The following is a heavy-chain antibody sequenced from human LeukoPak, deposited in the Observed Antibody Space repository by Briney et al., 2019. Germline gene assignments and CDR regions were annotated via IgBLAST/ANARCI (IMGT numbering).Heavy chain of an antibody. J-gene: IGHJ4*02. CDR2: IYYSGSS. D-gene: IGHD6-19*01. CDR3: ARGRLARSPYFDY. V-gene: IGHV4-39*07. Sequence: SETLSLTCTVSGGSISSSSYSWGWIRQPPGKGLEWIGSIYYSGSSYYSPSLKSRVTISVETSKNQFSLNLSSVTAADTAVYYCARGRLARSPYFDYWGQGTLVTVSS. CDR1: GGSISSSSYS.